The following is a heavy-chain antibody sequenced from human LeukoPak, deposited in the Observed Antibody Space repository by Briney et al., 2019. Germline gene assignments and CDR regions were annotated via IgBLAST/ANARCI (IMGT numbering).Heavy chain of an antibody. CDR3: VRLRWELLAPYFDH. J-gene: IGHJ4*02. D-gene: IGHD2-15*01. CDR2: IYQTGST. Sequence: PSETLSLTCSVPTDSTNTYYWSWVRQSPGEGLEWIGHIYQTGSTDYNPSFRSRVTISIDMSKKEFSLKLTSVTVAATAMYYCVRLRWELLAPYFDHWGQGAFVIVSS. CDR1: TDSTNTYY. V-gene: IGHV4-59*01.